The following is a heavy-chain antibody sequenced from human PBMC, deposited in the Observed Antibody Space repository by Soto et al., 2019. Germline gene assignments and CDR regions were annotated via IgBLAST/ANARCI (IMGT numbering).Heavy chain of an antibody. D-gene: IGHD5-18*01. Sequence: QVQLQESGPGLVKPSHTLSLTCTVSGGSFNSDGYYWSWIRQHPEKGLVGIGFIYSSGSTYYNPYVRSRISISMDTSKNQFCLELTSVAAADTAVYFCARESRDTALVLPRVDFRGQGTLVTISS. CDR1: GGSFNSDGYY. CDR3: ARESRDTALVLPRVDF. V-gene: IGHV4-31*03. J-gene: IGHJ4*02. CDR2: IYSSGST.